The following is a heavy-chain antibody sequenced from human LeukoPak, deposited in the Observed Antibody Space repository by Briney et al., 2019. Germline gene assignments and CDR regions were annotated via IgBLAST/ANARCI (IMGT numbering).Heavy chain of an antibody. V-gene: IGHV3-7*05. CDR1: AFTFGNYR. Sequence: PGGSLILCCAASAFTFGNYRVNWVRQAPGKGLEWVANIKQDESEKYYVDSVKGRFTISRDNAKTSLYLQMNSLRAEDTAVYYCERGFGSSYYWGLGTLVTVSS. CDR3: ERGFGSSYY. D-gene: IGHD3-16*01. CDR2: IKQDESEK. J-gene: IGHJ4*02.